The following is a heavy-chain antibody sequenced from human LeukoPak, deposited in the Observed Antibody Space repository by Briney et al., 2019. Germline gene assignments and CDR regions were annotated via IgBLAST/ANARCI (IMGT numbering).Heavy chain of an antibody. CDR1: GGSISSSRYY. CDR3: ARDSMYQVLMEKSLFDP. Sequence: PSETLSLTCTVSGGSISSSRYYWGWIRQPPGKGLEWIGSIYYSGSTYYNPSLKSRVIISVDTSKNQFSLKLSSVTAADTAVYYCARDSMYQVLMEKSLFDPWGQGTLVIVSS. J-gene: IGHJ5*02. D-gene: IGHD3-16*01. CDR2: IYYSGST. V-gene: IGHV4-39*07.